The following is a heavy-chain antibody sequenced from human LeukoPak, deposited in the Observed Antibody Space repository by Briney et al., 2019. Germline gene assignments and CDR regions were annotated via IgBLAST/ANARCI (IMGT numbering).Heavy chain of an antibody. CDR2: INHSGST. Sequence: SETLSLTCAVHGGSFSGYYWSWIRQPPGKGLEWIGEINHSGSTNYNPSLKSRVTISVDTSKNQFSLKLSSVTAADTAVYYCARDRGGDATDYWGQGTLVTVSS. CDR3: ARDRGGDATDY. V-gene: IGHV4-34*01. J-gene: IGHJ4*02. CDR1: GGSFSGYY.